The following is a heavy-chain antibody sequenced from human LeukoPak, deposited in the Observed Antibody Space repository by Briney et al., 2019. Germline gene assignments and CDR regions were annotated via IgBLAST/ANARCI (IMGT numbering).Heavy chain of an antibody. Sequence: AGSLRLSCAASEFTFSGYWMSWVRQAPGKGPEWVANIKEDGSEKQYVDSVKGRFTVSRDNAKNSLFLQMNSLRLEDTAVYYCATYKNWVAGDVWGQGTTVYVSS. J-gene: IGHJ6*02. CDR2: IKEDGSEK. CDR1: EFTFSGYW. V-gene: IGHV3-7*01. D-gene: IGHD7-27*01. CDR3: ATYKNWVAGDV.